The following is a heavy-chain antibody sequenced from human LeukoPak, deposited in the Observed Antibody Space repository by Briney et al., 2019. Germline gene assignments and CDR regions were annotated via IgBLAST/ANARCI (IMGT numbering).Heavy chain of an antibody. V-gene: IGHV1-46*01. Sequence: GASVKVSCKASVYNFSSYYIQWVRQDPGQGLEWMGLLNPSRGTTAYAPKFQGRVTMTRDTSSNTVYMELRGLRSDDTAIYYCARDTTRAIGGSYDLDFWGQGSLVTVSS. CDR3: ARDTTRAIGGSYDLDF. CDR2: LNPSRGTT. CDR1: VYNFSSYY. D-gene: IGHD3-16*01. J-gene: IGHJ4*02.